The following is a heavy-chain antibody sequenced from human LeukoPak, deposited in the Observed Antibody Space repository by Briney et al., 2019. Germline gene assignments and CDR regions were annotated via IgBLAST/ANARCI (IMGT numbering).Heavy chain of an antibody. CDR2: INHGGST. CDR3: ARIGYYGDYGYFDY. J-gene: IGHJ4*02. Sequence: SETLSLTCAVYGGSLSAYYWTWIRQPPGKGLEWIGEINHGGSTNYNPSLKSRVTISIDTSKNQFSLKLSSVTAADTAVYYCARIGYYGDYGYFDYWGQGTLVTVSS. D-gene: IGHD4-17*01. CDR1: GGSLSAYY. V-gene: IGHV4-34*01.